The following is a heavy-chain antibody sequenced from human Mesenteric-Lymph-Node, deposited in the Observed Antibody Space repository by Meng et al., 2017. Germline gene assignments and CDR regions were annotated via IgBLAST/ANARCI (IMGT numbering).Heavy chain of an antibody. J-gene: IGHJ4*02. D-gene: IGHD1-7*01. Sequence: QVQRQESGPGLVKPSQTLSLTCTVSGGSISSGDYYWSWIRQPPGKGLEWIGYIYYSGSTYYNPSLKSRVTISVDTSKNQFSLKLSSVTAADAAVYYCGRDQGRELINHWGQGALVTVSS. V-gene: IGHV4-30-4*01. CDR2: IYYSGST. CDR3: GRDQGRELINH. CDR1: GGSISSGDYY.